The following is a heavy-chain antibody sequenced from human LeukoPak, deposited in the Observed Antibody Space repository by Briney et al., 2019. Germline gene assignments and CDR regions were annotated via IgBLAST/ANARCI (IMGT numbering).Heavy chain of an antibody. D-gene: IGHD4-23*01. Sequence: PSETLSLTCTVSGGPIGAYYWSWIRQPPGKGLEWIACIYYSGATNYNPSLKSRGTISVDTSKNQFSLKLTSVTAADTAVYYCARGSITVVPAFDIWGQGTMVTVSS. CDR3: ARGSITVVPAFDI. V-gene: IGHV4-59*12. CDR1: GGPIGAYY. CDR2: IYYSGAT. J-gene: IGHJ3*02.